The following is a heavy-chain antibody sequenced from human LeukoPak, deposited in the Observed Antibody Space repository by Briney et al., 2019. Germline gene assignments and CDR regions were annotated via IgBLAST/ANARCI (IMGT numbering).Heavy chain of an antibody. J-gene: IGHJ4*02. CDR3: ARAPLSSTFDY. V-gene: IGHV4-59*01. D-gene: IGHD2-2*01. Sequence: SETLSLTCTVSGGSLSSYYWSWIRQPPGKGLEWIGYIYYSGSTNYKPSLKSRVTISVDTSKNQFSLKLSSVTAADTAVYYCARAPLSSTFDYWGQGTLVTVSS. CDR1: GGSLSSYY. CDR2: IYYSGST.